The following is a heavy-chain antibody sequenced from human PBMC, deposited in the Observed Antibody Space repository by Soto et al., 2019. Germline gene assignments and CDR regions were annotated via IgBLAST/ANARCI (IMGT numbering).Heavy chain of an antibody. CDR2: IYSSGST. CDR3: ARGSGYGWDF. Sequence: QVQLQESGPGLVKPSETLSLTCTVSGGSMSNYYWSWIRQPPGKGLECIGYIYSSGSTNYNPSLKSRVTISVDTSKNQFALKLSSVTAADTRVYYCARGSGYGWDFWGQGTLVTVSS. CDR1: GGSMSNYY. V-gene: IGHV4-59*01. D-gene: IGHD6-25*01. J-gene: IGHJ4*02.